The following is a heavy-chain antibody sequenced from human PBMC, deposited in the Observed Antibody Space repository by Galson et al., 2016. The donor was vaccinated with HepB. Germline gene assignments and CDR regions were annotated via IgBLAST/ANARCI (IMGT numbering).Heavy chain of an antibody. CDR1: RFTFSSYAM. V-gene: IGHV4-4*02. CDR3: ATGPPPKRLDS. CDR2: IYHSGST. J-gene: IGHJ5*01. Sequence: SLRLSCAASRFTFSSYAMSWVRQPPGKGLEWIGEIYHSGSTNYNPSLQSRVTISVDKSKNQFSLNLSPVTAADTAVYYCATGPPPKRLDSWGQGILVTASS.